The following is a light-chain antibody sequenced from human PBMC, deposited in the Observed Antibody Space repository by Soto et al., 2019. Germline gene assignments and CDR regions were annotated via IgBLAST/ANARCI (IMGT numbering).Light chain of an antibody. CDR2: EVS. CDR3: SSFAGSPVV. CDR1: SSDVGEENY. V-gene: IGLV2-8*01. Sequence: QSALTQPPSASGSPGQSVTITCSGTSSDVGEENYVSWYQQHPGKVPKLILYEVSKRPSGVPDRFSGSRSGNTASLTVSGLQAEDEADYYCSSFAGSPVVFGGGTQGTVL. J-gene: IGLJ2*01.